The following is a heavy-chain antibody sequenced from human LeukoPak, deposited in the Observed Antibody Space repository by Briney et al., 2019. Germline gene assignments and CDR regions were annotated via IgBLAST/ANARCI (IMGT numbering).Heavy chain of an antibody. CDR3: ARKEDIILPGSLGAFDI. D-gene: IGHD3-9*01. CDR2: IYYSGST. Sequence: SQTLSLTCTVSGGSISSGTYYWSWIRQHPGKGLEWIGYIYYSGSTDYNPSLKSRVTMSVDKSKNQFSLNLTSVTAADTAVYYCARKEDIILPGSLGAFDIWGQGTMVTVSS. CDR1: GGSISSGTYY. J-gene: IGHJ3*02. V-gene: IGHV4-31*03.